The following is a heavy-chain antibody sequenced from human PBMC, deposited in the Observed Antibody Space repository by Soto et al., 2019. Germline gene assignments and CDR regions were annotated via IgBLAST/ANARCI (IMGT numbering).Heavy chain of an antibody. Sequence: QVQLVESGGGVVQPGRSLRLSCAASGFTFSSYAMHWVRQAPGKGLEWVAVISYDGSNKYYADSVKGRFTISRDNSKNTLYLQMNSLRAEDTAVYYCAREGLAGYYDSSGQGYFDLCGRGTLVTVSS. CDR3: AREGLAGYYDSSGQGYFDL. CDR2: ISYDGSNK. D-gene: IGHD3-22*01. V-gene: IGHV3-30-3*01. J-gene: IGHJ2*01. CDR1: GFTFSSYA.